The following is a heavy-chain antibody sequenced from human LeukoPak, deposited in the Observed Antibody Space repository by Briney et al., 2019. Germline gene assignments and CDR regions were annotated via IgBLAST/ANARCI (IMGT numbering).Heavy chain of an antibody. V-gene: IGHV3-23*01. CDR2: IGGTGLST. CDR3: AKKQQLVHIHAFDI. Sequence: GGSLRLPCVASGFTFSSYAMSWVRQAPGKGLEWVSGIGGTGLSTYYADSVKGRFTISRDNSKNTLYLQMNSLRAEDTAVYYCAKKQQLVHIHAFDIWGQGTMVTVSS. J-gene: IGHJ3*02. D-gene: IGHD6-13*01. CDR1: GFTFSSYA.